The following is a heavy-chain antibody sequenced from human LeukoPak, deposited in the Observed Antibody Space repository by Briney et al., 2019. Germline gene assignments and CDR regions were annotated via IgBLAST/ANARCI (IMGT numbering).Heavy chain of an antibody. CDR1: GGTFSSYA. V-gene: IGHV1-69*01. D-gene: IGHD4-23*01. CDR2: IIPIFGTA. Sequence: SVKVSCKASGGTFSSYAISWVRQAPGQGLEWMGGIIPIFGTANYAQKFQGRVTITADESTSTAYMELSSLRSEDTAVYYCARAGDGGNSFTNWFDPWGQGTLVTVSS. J-gene: IGHJ5*02. CDR3: ARAGDGGNSFTNWFDP.